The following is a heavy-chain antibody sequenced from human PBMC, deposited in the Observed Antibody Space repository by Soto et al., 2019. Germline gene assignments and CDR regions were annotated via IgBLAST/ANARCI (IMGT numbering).Heavy chain of an antibody. J-gene: IGHJ3*02. CDR2: IDPSDSYT. CDR3: ERRRYVDSSCYYNPQDFDI. CDR1: GYRVTSYW. V-gene: IGHV5-10-1*01. Sequence: DALNSSCKVPGYRVTSYWISLVRQMPGTDLEWMGRIDPSDSYTNYSPSFQGHVTISADKSISTAYLQWSSLKASDTAMYYCERRRYVDSSCYYNPQDFDIWGQGTMLTV. D-gene: IGHD3-22*01.